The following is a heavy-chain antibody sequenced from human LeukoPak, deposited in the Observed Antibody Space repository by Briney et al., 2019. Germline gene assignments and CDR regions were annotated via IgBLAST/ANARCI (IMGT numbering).Heavy chain of an antibody. CDR3: ARAGGRSWFDP. V-gene: IGHV1-2*02. CDR1: GYTYSNSY. J-gene: IGHJ5*02. Sequence: ASVKVSCKASGYTYSNSYIHWVRQAPGQGLEWMGSMNPKSGGTKYAQKFQGRVSMTRDTSISTAYMELASLTSDDTAVYYCARAGGRSWFDPWGQGTLVTVSS. CDR2: MNPKSGGT. D-gene: IGHD1-26*01.